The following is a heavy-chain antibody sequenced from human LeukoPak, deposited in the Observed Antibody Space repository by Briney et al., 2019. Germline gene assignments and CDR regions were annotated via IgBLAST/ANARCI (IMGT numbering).Heavy chain of an antibody. D-gene: IGHD4-17*01. V-gene: IGHV4-30-2*01. CDR1: GGSVSSGGYF. J-gene: IGHJ4*02. Sequence: PSETLSLTCAVSGGSVSSGGYFWSWIRQPPGKGLEWIGYMYRGGSTNYNPSLKSRVTVSVDRSQNQFSLKLSSVTAADTAVYYCAKESMWTTVTHELDYWGQGTLVTVS. CDR3: AKESMWTTVTHELDY. CDR2: MYRGGST.